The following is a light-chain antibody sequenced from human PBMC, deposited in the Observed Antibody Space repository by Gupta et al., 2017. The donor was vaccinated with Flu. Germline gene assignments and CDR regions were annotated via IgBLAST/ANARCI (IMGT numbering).Light chain of an antibody. V-gene: IGLV2-14*01. CDR3: SSYTSSSTLVV. CDR2: EVS. CDR1: SSDGGGYNL. J-gene: IGLJ3*02. Sequence: QSALTQPASVSWSPGQSIAVSCTGPSSDGGGYNLVSWYQQHPGRAPKLMIFEVSNRPSGVSNRFSGSKSGNTASLTISGLQAEDEADYYCSSYTSSSTLVVFGGGTKLTVL.